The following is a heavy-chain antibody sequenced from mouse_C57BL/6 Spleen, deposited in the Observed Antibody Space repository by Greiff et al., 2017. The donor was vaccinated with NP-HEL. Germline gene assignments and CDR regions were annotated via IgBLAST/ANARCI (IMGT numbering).Heavy chain of an antibody. D-gene: IGHD2-4*01. J-gene: IGHJ4*01. Sequence: QVQLKQSGTELVKPGASVKLSCKASGYTFTSYWMHWVKQRPGQGLEWIGNINPSNGGTNYNEKFKSKATLTVDKSSSTAYMQLSSLTSEDSAVYYCARGDDYDWYAMDYWGQGTSVTVSS. V-gene: IGHV1-53*01. CDR1: GYTFTSYW. CDR3: ARGDDYDWYAMDY. CDR2: INPSNGGT.